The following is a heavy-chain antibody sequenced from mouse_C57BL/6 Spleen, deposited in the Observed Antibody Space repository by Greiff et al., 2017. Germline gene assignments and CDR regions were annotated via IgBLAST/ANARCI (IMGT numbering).Heavy chain of an antibody. Sequence: VQLQQSGPELVKPGASVKIPCKASGYTFTDYNMDWVKQSHGKSLEWIGDINPNNGGTIYTQKFKGKATLTVDKSSSTAYMELRSLTSEDTAVYYCARYLCYGNPWFAYWGQGTLVTVSA. CDR3: ARYLCYGNPWFAY. CDR1: GYTFTDYN. D-gene: IGHD2-1*01. J-gene: IGHJ3*01. CDR2: INPNNGGT. V-gene: IGHV1-18*01.